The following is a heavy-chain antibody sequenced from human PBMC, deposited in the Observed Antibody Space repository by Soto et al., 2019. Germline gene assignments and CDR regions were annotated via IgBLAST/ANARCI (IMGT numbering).Heavy chain of an antibody. CDR1: GGTFSSYA. V-gene: IGHV1-69*06. J-gene: IGHJ5*02. Sequence: ASVKVSCKASGGTFSSYAISWVRQAPGQGLEWMGGIIPIFGTANYAQKFQGRVTITADKSTSTAYMELSSLRSEDTAVYYCARVGLPYSGYDSWFDPWAQGALVTVSS. D-gene: IGHD5-12*01. CDR3: ARVGLPYSGYDSWFDP. CDR2: IIPIFGTA.